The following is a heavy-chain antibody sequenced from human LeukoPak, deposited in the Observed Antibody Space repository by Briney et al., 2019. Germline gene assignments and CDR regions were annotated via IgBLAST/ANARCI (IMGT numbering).Heavy chain of an antibody. V-gene: IGHV4-4*07. CDR2: IHTSGST. CDR1: GGSINSYY. J-gene: IGHJ4*02. D-gene: IGHD2-2*01. CDR3: AGGCKDEVVPGAADAKPYFDY. Sequence: SETLSLICTVSGGSINSYYWSWIRQPSAKGLEWIGSIHTSGSTNHNPSLKSRVTISVGQAKNQFFHKLSSVTTSDTAVFYCAGGCKDEVVPGAADAKPYFDYWGQGTLVTVSS.